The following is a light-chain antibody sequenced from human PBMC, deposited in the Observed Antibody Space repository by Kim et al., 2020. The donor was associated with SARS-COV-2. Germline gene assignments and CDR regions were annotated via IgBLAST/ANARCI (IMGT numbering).Light chain of an antibody. V-gene: IGKV1D-16*01. CDR2: GAS. CDR1: QGISTS. CDR3: QQYITSPRT. Sequence: ASVGDTVTITCRARQGISTSLAWYQQKPQKAPKSLVYGASSLQSGVPSRFSGSGSGTDFTLTISSLQPEDFATYYCQQYITSPRTFGQGTKVDIK. J-gene: IGKJ1*01.